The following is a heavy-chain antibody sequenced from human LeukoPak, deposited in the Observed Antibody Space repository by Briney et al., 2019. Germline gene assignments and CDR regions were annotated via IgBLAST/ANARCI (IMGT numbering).Heavy chain of an antibody. D-gene: IGHD5-18*01. V-gene: IGHV3-15*01. CDR2: IKSRTDGGTT. Sequence: PAGSLRLSCAASGFTFSNAWMSWVRQPPGKGLEWVGRIKSRTDGGTTDYAAPVKGRFTISRDDSKNTMYLQMNSLKTEDTAVYYCTTDTAMVPIDYWGQGTMVTVSS. J-gene: IGHJ4*02. CDR1: GFTFSNAW. CDR3: TTDTAMVPIDY.